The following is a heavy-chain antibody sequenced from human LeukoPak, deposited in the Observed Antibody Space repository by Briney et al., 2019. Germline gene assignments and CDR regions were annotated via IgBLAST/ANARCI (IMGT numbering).Heavy chain of an antibody. CDR1: GFIFRRYW. Sequence: GSLRLSCAASGFIFRRYWMTWVRQAPGKGLEWVANIKQDGSEKNYLDSVRGRFTISRDDARNSLYLQMDSLRVEDTAVYYCARDKSIPNLDAFDIWGQGTIVSVSS. D-gene: IGHD1-14*01. J-gene: IGHJ3*02. V-gene: IGHV3-7*05. CDR2: IKQDGSEK. CDR3: ARDKSIPNLDAFDI.